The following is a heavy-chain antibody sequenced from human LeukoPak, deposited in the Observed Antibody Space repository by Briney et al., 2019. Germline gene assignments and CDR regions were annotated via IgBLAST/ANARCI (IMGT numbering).Heavy chain of an antibody. J-gene: IGHJ4*02. D-gene: IGHD3-3*01. CDR3: ARERITIFGVVPAN. Sequence: GGSLRLSCAASGFTFSSYAMSWVRQAPGKGLEWVSSISSSSSYIYYADSVKGRFTISRDNAKNSLYLQMNSLRAEDTAVYYCARERITIFGVVPANWGQGTLVTVSS. CDR2: ISSSSSYI. V-gene: IGHV3-21*01. CDR1: GFTFSSYA.